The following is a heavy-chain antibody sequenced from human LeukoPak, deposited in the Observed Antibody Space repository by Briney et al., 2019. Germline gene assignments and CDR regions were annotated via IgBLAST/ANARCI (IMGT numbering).Heavy chain of an antibody. Sequence: GESLKISCTGSGYCFSTYWIGWVRQMPGKGLEWVGIIYPDDSDTRYSPSFQGQVTTSADKSISTAYLQWSSLKASDTSMYYCARGGDYGDSRRPFNIWGQGTVVTVSS. D-gene: IGHD4-17*01. J-gene: IGHJ3*02. CDR2: IYPDDSDT. CDR3: ARGGDYGDSRRPFNI. CDR1: GYCFSTYW. V-gene: IGHV5-51*01.